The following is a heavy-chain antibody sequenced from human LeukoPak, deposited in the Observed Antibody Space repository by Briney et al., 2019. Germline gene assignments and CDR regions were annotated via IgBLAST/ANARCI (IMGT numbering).Heavy chain of an antibody. CDR3: ARWGLGRVVVITTHYYYGMDV. J-gene: IGHJ6*02. Sequence: PGGSLRLSCAASGFTFSSYWMSWVRQAPGEGLEWVANIKQDGSEKYYVDSVKGRFTISRDNAKNSLYLQMNSLRAEDTAVYYSARWGLGRVVVITTHYYYGMDVWGQGTTVTVSS. V-gene: IGHV3-7*01. D-gene: IGHD3-22*01. CDR2: IKQDGSEK. CDR1: GFTFSSYW.